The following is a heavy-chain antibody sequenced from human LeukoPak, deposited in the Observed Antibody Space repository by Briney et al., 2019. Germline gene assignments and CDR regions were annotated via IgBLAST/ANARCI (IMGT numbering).Heavy chain of an antibody. CDR2: ISSSSSTI. D-gene: IGHD3-10*01. Sequence: GGSLRLSCAASGFTFSSYWMNWARQAPGKGLEWVSYISSSSSTIYYADSVKGRFTISRDNAKNSLYLQMNSLRAEDTAVYYCARDYGKFDYWGQGTLVTVSS. V-gene: IGHV3-48*01. J-gene: IGHJ4*02. CDR1: GFTFSSYW. CDR3: ARDYGKFDY.